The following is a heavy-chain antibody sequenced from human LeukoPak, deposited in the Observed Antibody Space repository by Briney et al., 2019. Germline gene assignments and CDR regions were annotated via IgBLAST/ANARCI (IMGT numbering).Heavy chain of an antibody. J-gene: IGHJ5*02. CDR1: GYTFTGYY. V-gene: IGHV1-2*02. CDR3: ARDRALWLRGNWFDP. D-gene: IGHD3-10*01. Sequence: ASVKVSCKASGYTFTGYYMHWVRQAPGQGLEWMGWINPNSGGTNYAQKFQGRVTMTRDTSISTAYMELSRLRSDDTAVYYCARDRALWLRGNWFDPWGQGTLVTVSS. CDR2: INPNSGGT.